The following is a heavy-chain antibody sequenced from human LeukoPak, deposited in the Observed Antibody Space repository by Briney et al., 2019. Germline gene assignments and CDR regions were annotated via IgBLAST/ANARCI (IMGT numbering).Heavy chain of an antibody. D-gene: IGHD6-19*01. Sequence: GASVKVSCKXSGGTFSSYAISWVRQAPGQGLEWMGMIIPIFGTANYAQKSQGRVTITTDESTSTAYMELSSLRSEDTAVYYCARASIAVADTYYMDVWGKGTTVTVSS. V-gene: IGHV1-69*05. CDR2: IIPIFGTA. CDR3: ARASIAVADTYYMDV. J-gene: IGHJ6*03. CDR1: GGTFSSYA.